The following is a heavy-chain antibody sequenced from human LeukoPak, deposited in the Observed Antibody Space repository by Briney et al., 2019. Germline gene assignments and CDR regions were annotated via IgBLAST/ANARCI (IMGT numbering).Heavy chain of an antibody. CDR2: ILYDGGNK. CDR1: GFTFSSYA. J-gene: IGHJ4*02. D-gene: IGHD1-26*01. Sequence: GGSLRLSCTASGFTFSSYAMHWVRQAPGKGLQWVTLILYDGGNKYYADSVKGRFTISRDNSKNTLYLQMTSLRPEDTAVYYCARGRGSRLPLDYWGQGTLVTVSS. CDR3: ARGRGSRLPLDY. V-gene: IGHV3-30*04.